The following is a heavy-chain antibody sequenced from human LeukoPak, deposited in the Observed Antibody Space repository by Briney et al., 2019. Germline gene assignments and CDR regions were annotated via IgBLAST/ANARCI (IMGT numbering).Heavy chain of an antibody. CDR3: AKDVSSPSCYCMDV. J-gene: IGHJ6*04. D-gene: IGHD2-2*01. Sequence: GVSLTLSCAASGFTFSSNAMSRLGHAPGHELEWFSGISGSGGNTYYADSVKGRFTISRDISKNTLYLQMNSLRAEDTAVYYCAKDVSSPSCYCMDVWGKGTTVTVSS. CDR2: ISGSGGNT. V-gene: IGHV3-23*01. CDR1: GFTFSSNA.